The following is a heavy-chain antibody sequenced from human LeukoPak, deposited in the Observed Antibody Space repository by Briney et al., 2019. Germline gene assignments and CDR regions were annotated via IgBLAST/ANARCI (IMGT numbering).Heavy chain of an antibody. CDR3: ARTRTDYGDYVEDY. D-gene: IGHD4-17*01. Sequence: SETLSLTCTVSGGSISSGDYYLSWIRQPPGKGLEWIVYIYYSGSTYYNPSLKSRVTISVDTSKNQFSLKLSSVTAADTAVYYCARTRTDYGDYVEDYWGQGTLVTVSS. V-gene: IGHV4-30-4*01. J-gene: IGHJ4*02. CDR1: GGSISSGDYY. CDR2: IYYSGST.